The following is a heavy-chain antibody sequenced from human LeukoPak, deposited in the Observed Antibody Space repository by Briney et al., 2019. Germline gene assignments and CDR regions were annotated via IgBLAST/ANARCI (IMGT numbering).Heavy chain of an antibody. D-gene: IGHD3-10*01. Sequence: GGSLRLSCAASGLTFSTYWMTWVRQAPGKGLEWVANIRQDGSEKNYVDSVKGRFTISRDNAKNSLYLQMNSLRVEDTAVYYCAGGIAMVRGGDVWGKGTTVTVSS. J-gene: IGHJ6*04. CDR2: IRQDGSEK. CDR1: GLTFSTYW. CDR3: AGGIAMVRGGDV. V-gene: IGHV3-7*01.